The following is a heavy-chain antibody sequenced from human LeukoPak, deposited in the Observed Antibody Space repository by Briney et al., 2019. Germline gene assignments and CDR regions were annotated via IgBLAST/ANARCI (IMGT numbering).Heavy chain of an antibody. CDR3: ARDPSNTSGYQIYFDY. Sequence: EASVKVSCKASGYTFRNYGISWVRQAPGQGLEWMGWISAYNGDTHYAQKLQGRITMTTDTSTSTAYMELRSLRSDDTAVYYCARDPSNTSGYQIYFDYWGQGTLVTVSS. J-gene: IGHJ4*02. CDR1: GYTFRNYG. CDR2: ISAYNGDT. V-gene: IGHV1-18*01. D-gene: IGHD3-3*01.